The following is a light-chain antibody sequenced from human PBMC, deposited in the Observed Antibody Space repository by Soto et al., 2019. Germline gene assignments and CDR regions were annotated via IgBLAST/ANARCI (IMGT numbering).Light chain of an antibody. CDR2: GAT. V-gene: IGKV3-15*01. CDR3: QQYKNWPVT. CDR1: QSVSTN. Sequence: IVMSLAPAALLECTARRAPFSCRASQSVSTNLAWYQQKPGQAPRLLMYGATARATDIPARFSGSGSGTEFTLTISSLQSEDFAVYYCQQYKNWPVTFGGGTKVDIK. J-gene: IGKJ4*01.